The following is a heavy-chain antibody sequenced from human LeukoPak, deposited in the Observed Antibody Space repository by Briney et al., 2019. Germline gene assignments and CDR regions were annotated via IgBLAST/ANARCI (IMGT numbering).Heavy chain of an antibody. CDR3: AKGPPLYSSSWFSLYYYYGMDV. V-gene: IGHV3-23*01. J-gene: IGHJ6*02. D-gene: IGHD6-13*01. CDR2: ISGSGGST. Sequence: GGSLRLSCAASGFTFSSYAMSWVRQAPGKGLEWVSAISGSGGSTYYADSVKGRFTISRDNSKNTLYLQMNSLRAEDTAVYYCAKGPPLYSSSWFSLYYYYGMDVWAKGPRSPSP. CDR1: GFTFSSYA.